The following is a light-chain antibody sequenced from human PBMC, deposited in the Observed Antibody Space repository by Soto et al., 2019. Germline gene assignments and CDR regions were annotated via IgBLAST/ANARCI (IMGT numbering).Light chain of an antibody. CDR1: QSVSSSY. CDR3: QQYGRSPHT. V-gene: IGKV3-20*01. CDR2: GAS. J-gene: IGKJ2*01. Sequence: EIVLTQSPGTLSLSPGERATLSCRASQSVSSSYLAWYQQKPGQAPRLLIYGASGRATGIPDRFSGSGSGTDFTLTISRLEPEDFAVYYCQQYGRSPHTFGQGTKLEIK.